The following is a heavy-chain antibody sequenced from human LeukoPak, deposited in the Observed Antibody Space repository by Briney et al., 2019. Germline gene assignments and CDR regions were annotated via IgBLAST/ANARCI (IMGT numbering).Heavy chain of an antibody. V-gene: IGHV4-59*08. Sequence: SETLSLTCAIFGGSISNYYWTWIRQPPGKGLEWIGFISYSGNTNYNPSLKSRVTISLDTSKNQFSLKLSSVTAADTAVYYCARAYSSSWYFNWFDPWGQGTLVTVSS. CDR1: GGSISNYY. CDR2: ISYSGNT. CDR3: ARAYSSSWYFNWFDP. D-gene: IGHD6-13*01. J-gene: IGHJ5*02.